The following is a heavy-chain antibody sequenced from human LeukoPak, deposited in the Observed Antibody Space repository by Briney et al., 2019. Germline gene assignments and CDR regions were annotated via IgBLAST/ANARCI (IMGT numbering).Heavy chain of an antibody. CDR3: ARDGYYDYVWGSYREFDY. V-gene: IGHV1-18*01. Sequence: ASVKVSCKASGYTFTSYGISWVRQAPGQGLEWMGWASAYNGNTNYAQKLQGRVTMTTDTSTSTAYMELRSLRSDDTAVYYCARDGYYDYVWGSYREFDYWGQGTLVTVSS. CDR2: ASAYNGNT. J-gene: IGHJ4*02. CDR1: GYTFTSYG. D-gene: IGHD3-16*02.